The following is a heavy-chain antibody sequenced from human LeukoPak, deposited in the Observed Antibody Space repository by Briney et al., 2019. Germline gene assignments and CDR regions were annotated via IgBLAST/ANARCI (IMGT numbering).Heavy chain of an antibody. CDR2: INHSGST. Sequence: SETLSLTCAVYGGSFSGYYWSWIRQPPGKGLEWIGEINHSGSTNYNPSPKSRVTISVDTSKNQFSLKLSSVTAADTAVYYCARGPYDYVWGSYRYTSFAFDYWGQGTLVTVSS. V-gene: IGHV4-34*01. CDR3: ARGPYDYVWGSYRYTSFAFDY. J-gene: IGHJ4*02. D-gene: IGHD3-16*02. CDR1: GGSFSGYY.